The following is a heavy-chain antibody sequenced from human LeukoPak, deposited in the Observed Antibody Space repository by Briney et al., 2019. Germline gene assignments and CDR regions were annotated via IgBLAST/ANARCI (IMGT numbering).Heavy chain of an antibody. Sequence: SETLSLTCAVYGGSFSGYYWSRIRQPPGKGLEWIGEINHSGSTNYNPSLKSRVTISVDTSKNQFSLKLSSVTAADTAVYYCARDGVAAAAGTAFDYWGQGTLVTVSS. CDR1: GGSFSGYY. J-gene: IGHJ4*02. D-gene: IGHD6-13*01. CDR2: INHSGST. V-gene: IGHV4-34*01. CDR3: ARDGVAAAAGTAFDY.